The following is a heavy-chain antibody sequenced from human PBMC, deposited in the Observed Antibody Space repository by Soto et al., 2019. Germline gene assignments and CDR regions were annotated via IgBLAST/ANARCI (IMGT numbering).Heavy chain of an antibody. D-gene: IGHD3-22*01. CDR3: SIDPWRYYDSSGPFFDI. CDR1: GYTFTGYY. J-gene: IGHJ3*02. Sequence: QVQLVQSGAEVKKPGASVKVSCKASGYTFTGYYMHWVRQAPGQGLEWMGWINPNSGGTNYAQKFQGRVTMTRDTSISTAYMELSRLRSDDTAVYYCSIDPWRYYDSSGPFFDIWGQGTMVTVSS. CDR2: INPNSGGT. V-gene: IGHV1-2*02.